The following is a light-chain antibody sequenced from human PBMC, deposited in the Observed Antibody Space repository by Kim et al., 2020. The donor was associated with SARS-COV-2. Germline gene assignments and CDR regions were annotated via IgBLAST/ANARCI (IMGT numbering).Light chain of an antibody. V-gene: IGLV4-60*03. CDR3: ETWDTTIRV. CDR1: SRHSSYI. Sequence: QLVLTQSSSASASLGSSVKLTCTLSSRHSSYIIAWHQQQPGKAPRYLMKLEGSGSYNKGSGVPDRFSGSSSGADRYLTISNLQSEDEADYYCETWDTTIRVFGGGTQLTVL. CDR2: LEGSGSY. J-gene: IGLJ3*02.